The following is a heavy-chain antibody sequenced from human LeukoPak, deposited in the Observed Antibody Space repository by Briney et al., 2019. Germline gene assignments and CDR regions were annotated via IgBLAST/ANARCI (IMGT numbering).Heavy chain of an antibody. J-gene: IGHJ6*03. CDR3: ARGNWNDVGYYYYMDV. CDR2: INPNSGGT. Sequence: ASVKVSCKASGYTFTGYYMHWVRQAPGQGVEWMGWINPNSGGTNYAQKFQGRVTMTRDTSISTAYMELSRLRSDDTAVYYCARGNWNDVGYYYYMDVWGKGTTVTVSS. V-gene: IGHV1-2*02. CDR1: GYTFTGYY. D-gene: IGHD1-1*01.